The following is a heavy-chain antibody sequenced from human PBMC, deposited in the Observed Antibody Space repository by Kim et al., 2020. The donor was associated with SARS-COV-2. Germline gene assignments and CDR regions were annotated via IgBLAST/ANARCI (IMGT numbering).Heavy chain of an antibody. D-gene: IGHD3-10*01. J-gene: IGHJ4*02. CDR3: AREFREAYGSGESSDY. V-gene: IGHV3-48*04. CDR2: ISSSSSMI. Sequence: GGSLRLFCAASGFTFSSYSMNWVRQAPGKGLEWISYISSSSSMIYYADSVKGRFTISRDNAKNSLYLQMNSLRVEDTAVYYCAREFREAYGSGESSDYWGQGTLVTVSS. CDR1: GFTFSSYS.